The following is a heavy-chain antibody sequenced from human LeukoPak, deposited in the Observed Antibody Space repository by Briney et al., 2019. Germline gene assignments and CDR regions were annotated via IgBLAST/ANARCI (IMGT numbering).Heavy chain of an antibody. CDR2: IYYSGST. CDR1: GGSVSSGSYY. D-gene: IGHD3-10*01. CDR3: ARQSRDGSKTRGYHFDS. Sequence: SEPLSLTCTVSGGSVSSGSYYWSWIRQPPGKGLEWIGYIYYSGSTNYNPSLKSRDTISVDTSKNQFSLKLSSVTAADTAVYYCARQSRDGSKTRGYHFDSWGQGTLVTVSS. J-gene: IGHJ4*02. V-gene: IGHV4-61*01.